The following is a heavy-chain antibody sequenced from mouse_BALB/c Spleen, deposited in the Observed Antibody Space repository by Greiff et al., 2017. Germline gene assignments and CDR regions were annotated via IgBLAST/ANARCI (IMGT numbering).Heavy chain of an antibody. CDR3: ARDGPDPFAY. CDR2: INPSSGYT. Sequence: QVQQKESAAELARPGASVKMSCKASGYTFTSYTMHWVKQRPGQGLEWIGYINPSSGYTEYNQKFKDKTTLTADKSSSTAYMQLSSLTSEDSAVYYCARDGPDPFAYWGQGTLVTVSA. V-gene: IGHV1-4*02. D-gene: IGHD2-3*01. J-gene: IGHJ3*01. CDR1: GYTFTSYT.